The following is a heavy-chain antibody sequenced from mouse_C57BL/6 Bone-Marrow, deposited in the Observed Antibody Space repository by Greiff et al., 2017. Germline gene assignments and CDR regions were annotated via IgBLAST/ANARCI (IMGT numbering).Heavy chain of an antibody. J-gene: IGHJ2*01. CDR2: IYPGSGST. V-gene: IGHV1-55*01. Sequence: QVQLQQPGAELVKPGASVKMSCKASGYTFTSYWITWVKQRPGQGLEWIGDIYPGSGSTNYNEKFKSKATLTVDTSSSTAYMQLSSLTSEDSAVDYCARGYSNDVDCDYWGQGTTLTVSS. CDR3: ARGYSNDVDCDY. D-gene: IGHD2-12*01. CDR1: GYTFTSYW.